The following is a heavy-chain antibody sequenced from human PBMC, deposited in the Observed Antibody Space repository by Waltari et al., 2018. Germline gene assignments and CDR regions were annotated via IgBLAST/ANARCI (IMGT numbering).Heavy chain of an antibody. CDR3: ANMVQEIPYYYYGMDV. J-gene: IGHJ6*02. CDR1: GFTFSSYS. D-gene: IGHD3-10*01. Sequence: EVQLVESGGGLVKPGGSLRLSCAASGFTFSSYSMNWVRQAPGKGLEWVSSISSSSSYIYYADSVKGRFTISRDNAKNSLYLQMNSLRAEDTAVYYCANMVQEIPYYYYGMDVWGQGTTVTVSS. V-gene: IGHV3-21*01. CDR2: ISSSSSYI.